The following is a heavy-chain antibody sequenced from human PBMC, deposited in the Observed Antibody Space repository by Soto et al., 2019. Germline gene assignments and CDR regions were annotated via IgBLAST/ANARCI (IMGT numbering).Heavy chain of an antibody. J-gene: IGHJ6*02. CDR1: GGSISSGGYY. CDR2: IYYSGST. CDR3: ARGGRRSPGMDV. V-gene: IGHV4-31*03. Sequence: QVQLQESGPGLVKPSQTLSLTCTVSGGSISSGGYYWSWIRQHPGKGLEWIGYIYYSGSTYYNPSRRRRVTISVDTSKNPFSLKRSSVTDADTAVYYCARGGRRSPGMDVWGQGTTVTVSS.